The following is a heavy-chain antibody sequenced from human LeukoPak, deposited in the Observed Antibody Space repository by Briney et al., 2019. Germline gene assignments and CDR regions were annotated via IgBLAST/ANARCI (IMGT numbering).Heavy chain of an antibody. J-gene: IGHJ6*02. CDR3: ARDPTHYYDSSGYSYGMDV. Sequence: ASVKVCCKASGYTFTSYGISWVRQAPGQGLEWMGWISAYNGNTNYAQKFQGRVTITADESTSTAYMELSSLRSEDTAVYYCARDPTHYYDSSGYSYGMDVWGQGTTVTVSS. CDR1: GYTFTSYG. D-gene: IGHD3-22*01. CDR2: ISAYNGNT. V-gene: IGHV1-18*01.